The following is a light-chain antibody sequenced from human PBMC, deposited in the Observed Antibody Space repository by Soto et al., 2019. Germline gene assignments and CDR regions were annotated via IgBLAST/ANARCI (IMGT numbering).Light chain of an antibody. Sequence: DIQMTQPPSTLSASVGDRITITYRASQSISSWLAWYQQKPGKAPKLLIYKASSLESGVPSRFSGSGSGTEFTLTISSLQPDDFATYYCQQYNSYWTFGQGTKV. V-gene: IGKV1-5*03. CDR2: KAS. CDR3: QQYNSYWT. J-gene: IGKJ1*01. CDR1: QSISSW.